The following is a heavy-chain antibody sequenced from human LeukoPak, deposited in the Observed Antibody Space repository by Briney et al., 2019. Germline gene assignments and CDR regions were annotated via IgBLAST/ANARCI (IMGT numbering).Heavy chain of an antibody. CDR2: IKSKMDGGTI. V-gene: IGHV3-15*01. D-gene: IGHD2-15*01. CDR3: ATAGYCSGGNCYGFDH. J-gene: IGHJ4*02. CDR1: GFTFNTAW. Sequence: GGSLRLSCAASGFTFNTAWMNWGRQAPAKGLERVGRIKSKMDGGTIDYVAHGKGKFTISRDDSKNAVYLQMNSLKTDDTAVYYCATAGYCSGGNCYGFDHWGQGTLVTVSS.